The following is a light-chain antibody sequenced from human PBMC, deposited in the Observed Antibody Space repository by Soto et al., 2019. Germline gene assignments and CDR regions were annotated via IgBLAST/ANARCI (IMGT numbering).Light chain of an antibody. V-gene: IGKV1-12*01. CDR3: LQSYSTPYT. CDR2: AAS. J-gene: IGKJ2*01. CDR1: QDISTW. Sequence: DIQMTQSPSSVSASVGDRVTITCRASQDISTWVAWYQQKPGKAPKLLISAASTLQSGVPRRFSGSGSGTDFTLIISSLQPEDFATYFWLQSYSTPYTFGQGTELEIK.